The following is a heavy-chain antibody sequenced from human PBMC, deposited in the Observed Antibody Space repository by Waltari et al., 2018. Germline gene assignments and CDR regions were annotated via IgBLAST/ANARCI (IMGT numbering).Heavy chain of an antibody. CDR3: ARAASLEDGYNYGGGFDP. J-gene: IGHJ5*02. Sequence: QVQLVQSGADVKKPGSSVKVSCKASGGTFSSYAISWVRQAPGQGLEWMGGMIHIFGTANYAQKYQDSVTSTADESTSTAYMELSSLRSEDTAVYYGARAASLEDGYNYGGGFDPWGQGTLVTVSS. D-gene: IGHD5-12*01. CDR2: MIHIFGTA. CDR1: GGTFSSYA. V-gene: IGHV1-69*01.